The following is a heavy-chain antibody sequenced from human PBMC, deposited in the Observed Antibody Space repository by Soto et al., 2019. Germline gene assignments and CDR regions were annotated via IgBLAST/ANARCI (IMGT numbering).Heavy chain of an antibody. CDR3: ARGLSGYYGFDY. Sequence: EVQLVESGGGLVQFGGSLRLSFAASGFTFSSYWMHWVRQVPGKGLVWVSRIKGDGTNTGYADSVKGRFTISRDNVKNTLYLQMNSLRAEDTAVYYCARGLSGYYGFDYWGQGTLVTVSS. CDR1: GFTFSSYW. D-gene: IGHD5-12*01. J-gene: IGHJ4*02. V-gene: IGHV3-74*01. CDR2: IKGDGTNT.